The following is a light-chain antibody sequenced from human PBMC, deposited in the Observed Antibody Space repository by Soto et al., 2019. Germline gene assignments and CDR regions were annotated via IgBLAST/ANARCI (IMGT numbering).Light chain of an antibody. CDR3: XXXXXXXQX. CDR1: QSLSNNIY. J-gene: IGKJ1*01. V-gene: IGKV3-20*01. CDR2: GAY. Sequence: EIVLTQSPGTLSLSPGERATLSCRASQSLSNNIYLAWHQQKPGQAPSLLISGAYSRATGIPNRFSGSGSGTDFTLTIRRLEPEDFAVXXXXXXXXXXQXFXXGTKVDIK.